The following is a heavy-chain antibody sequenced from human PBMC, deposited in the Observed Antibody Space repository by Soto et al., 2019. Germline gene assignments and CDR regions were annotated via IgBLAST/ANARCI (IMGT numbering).Heavy chain of an antibody. J-gene: IGHJ4*02. CDR2: IYYSGST. CDR1: GGSISSGDYY. D-gene: IGHD3-22*01. CDR3: ARAAARWEYYDSSGYFDY. V-gene: IGHV4-30-4*02. Sequence: PSETLSLTCTVSGGSISSGDYYWSWIRQPPGKGLEWIGYIYYSGSTYYNPSLKSRVTISVDTSNNQFSLKLNSVTAADPAVSYYARAAARWEYYDSSGYFDYWGQGTLVTVSS.